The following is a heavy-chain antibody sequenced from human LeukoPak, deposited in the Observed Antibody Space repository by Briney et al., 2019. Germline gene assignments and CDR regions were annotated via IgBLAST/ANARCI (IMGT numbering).Heavy chain of an antibody. CDR2: VYDNGST. Sequence: SETLSLTCTVSGGSISSYYWSWIRQPPGKGLEWIGYVYDNGSTNYNPSLKGRVTMSVDASKNQFSLKLTSVTAADTATYYCARGGNVLVTADYGLDVWGQGTTVTVSS. CDR1: GGSISSYY. V-gene: IGHV4-59*08. J-gene: IGHJ6*02. CDR3: ARGGNVLVTADYGLDV. D-gene: IGHD2-21*02.